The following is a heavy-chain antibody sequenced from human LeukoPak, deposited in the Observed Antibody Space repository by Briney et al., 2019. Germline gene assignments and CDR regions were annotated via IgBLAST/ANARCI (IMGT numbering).Heavy chain of an antibody. V-gene: IGHV5-51*01. CDR3: ARATIMGATQSPFDY. CDR1: GYTFTNYW. CDR2: IYPGDSDT. J-gene: IGHJ4*02. D-gene: IGHD1-26*01. Sequence: KTGESLKISCQCSGYTFTNYWIHWVRQMPGKGLEWMGIIYPGDSDTRYSPSFQGQVTISADKSISTAYLQWSSLKASDTAVYYCARATIMGATQSPFDYWGQGTLVTVSS.